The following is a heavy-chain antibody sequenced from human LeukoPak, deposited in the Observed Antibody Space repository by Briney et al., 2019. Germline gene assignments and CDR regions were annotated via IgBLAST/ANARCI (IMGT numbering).Heavy chain of an antibody. CDR1: ERLFSSYA. J-gene: IGHJ4*02. D-gene: IGHD3-10*01. CDR2: IITIHSIA. CDR3: ARSAVDSSGCFDY. V-gene: IGHV1-69*04. Sequence: SVKVSCKPSERLFSSYAISWVGQAAGLGLEGMGRIITIHSIATYAQKFQRRVTTTTDKSTITAYMELGRLRSEYTGVYYWARSAVDSSGCFDYWGQGTLVTVSS.